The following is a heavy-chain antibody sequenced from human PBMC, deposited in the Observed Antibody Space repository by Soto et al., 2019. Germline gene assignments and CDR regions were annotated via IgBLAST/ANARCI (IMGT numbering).Heavy chain of an antibody. V-gene: IGHV3-9*01. D-gene: IGHD3-9*01. J-gene: IGHJ3*02. CDR2: ISWNSGSI. CDR3: AKDIRTGAFDI. Sequence: GGSLRLSCAASGFTFDDYAMHWVRQAPGKGLEWVSGISWNSGSIGYADSVKGRFTISRDNAKNSLYLQMNSLRAEDTALYYCAKDIRTGAFDIWGQGTMVTVSS. CDR1: GFTFDDYA.